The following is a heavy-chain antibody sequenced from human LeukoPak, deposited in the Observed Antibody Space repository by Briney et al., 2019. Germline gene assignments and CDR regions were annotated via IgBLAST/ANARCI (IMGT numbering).Heavy chain of an antibody. CDR2: INSDGSIT. V-gene: IGHV3-74*01. D-gene: IGHD6-13*01. J-gene: IGHJ4*02. CDR1: GFTFSSYW. Sequence: PGGSLRLSCAASGFTFSSYWMHWVRQAPGKGLVWVSRINSDGSITTYADSVKGRFTVSRDNAKNTLYLQMNSLRAEDTAVYYCARDAGYSSSDPSYYFDYWGQGTLVTVSS. CDR3: ARDAGYSSSDPSYYFDY.